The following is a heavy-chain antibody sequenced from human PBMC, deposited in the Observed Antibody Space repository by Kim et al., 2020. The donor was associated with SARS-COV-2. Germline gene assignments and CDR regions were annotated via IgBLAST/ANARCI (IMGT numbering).Heavy chain of an antibody. D-gene: IGHD2-21*02. V-gene: IGHV1-24*01. J-gene: IGHJ4*02. CDR3: ATSIKRQGGVTPFLL. Sequence: QKFQGRVTMTEDTSTDTAYMELSSLRSEDTAVYYCATSIKRQGGVTPFLLWGQGTLVTVSS.